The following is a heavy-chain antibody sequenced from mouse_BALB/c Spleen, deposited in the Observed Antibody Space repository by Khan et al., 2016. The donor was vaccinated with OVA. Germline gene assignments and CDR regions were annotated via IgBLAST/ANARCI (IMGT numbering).Heavy chain of an antibody. CDR2: IDPAKGNS. Sequence: VQLQQSGAELVKPGASVKLSCTASGFNIKDTYLHWVKQRPEQGLEWIGRIDPAKGNSKYDPKFQVKATLTADTSSNTAYLQLSRLTSADTAVYYCARNDGYDVVYWGQGTTLTVSS. D-gene: IGHD2-2*01. CDR1: GFNIKDTY. J-gene: IGHJ2*01. V-gene: IGHV14-3*02. CDR3: ARNDGYDVVY.